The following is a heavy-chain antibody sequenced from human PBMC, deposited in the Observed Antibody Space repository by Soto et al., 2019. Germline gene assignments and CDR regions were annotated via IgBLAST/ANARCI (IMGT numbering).Heavy chain of an antibody. CDR1: DGTIRSIVCY. CDR3: ARQADRATTVVRF. J-gene: IGHJ4*02. V-gene: IGHV4-39*01. Sequence: PSETLSLTCTVSDGTIRSIVCYWSWHRQPPGKGLEWIGSIYYSGSTYYNPSLKSRVTISVDTSKNQFSLKLSSVTAADTAVYYCARQADRATTVVRFWGQGTLVTVSS. D-gene: IGHD4-17*01. CDR2: IYYSGST.